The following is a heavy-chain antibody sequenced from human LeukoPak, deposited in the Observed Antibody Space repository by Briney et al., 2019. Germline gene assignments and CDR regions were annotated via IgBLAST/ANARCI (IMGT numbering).Heavy chain of an antibody. CDR1: GGSISSYY. J-gene: IGHJ6*02. CDR3: ARSPYYYGMDV. V-gene: IGHV4-59*08. Sequence: SETLSLTCTVSGGSISSYYWSWIRQPPGKGLEWIGYIYYSGSTNYNPSLKSRVTISVDTSKNQFSLKLSSVTAADTAVYYCARSPYYYGMDVWGQGTTVAVSS. CDR2: IYYSGST.